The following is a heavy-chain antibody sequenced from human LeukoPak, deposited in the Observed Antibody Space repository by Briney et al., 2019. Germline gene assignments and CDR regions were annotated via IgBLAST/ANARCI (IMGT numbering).Heavy chain of an antibody. V-gene: IGHV4-39*07. CDR2: IYYSGST. CDR1: GGSISSSSYY. Sequence: PSETLSLTCTVSGGSISSSSYYWGWIRQPPGKGLEWIGSIYYSGSTNYNPSLKSRVTISVDTSKNQFSLKLSSVTAADTAVYYCARSVPIQLWLPGMDYFDYRGQGTLVTVSS. J-gene: IGHJ4*02. D-gene: IGHD5-18*01. CDR3: ARSVPIQLWLPGMDYFDY.